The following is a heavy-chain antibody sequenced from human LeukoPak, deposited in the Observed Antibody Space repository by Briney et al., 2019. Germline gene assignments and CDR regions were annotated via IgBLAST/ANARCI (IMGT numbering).Heavy chain of an antibody. CDR1: EFTFTTYG. Sequence: PGRSLTLSCAASEFTFTTYGMHWVRQAPGKGLEWVAFIYYDGSNIYYADYVKGRFTISRDISKNTLYLQMNSLRAEDTAVYYCARGGYGILDYWGQGTLVTVSS. CDR2: IYYDGSNI. V-gene: IGHV3-33*01. D-gene: IGHD1-14*01. J-gene: IGHJ4*02. CDR3: ARGGYGILDY.